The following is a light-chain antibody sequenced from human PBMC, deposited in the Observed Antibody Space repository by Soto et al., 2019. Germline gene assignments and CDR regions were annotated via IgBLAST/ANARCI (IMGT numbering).Light chain of an antibody. J-gene: IGKJ2*01. CDR1: QGISSY. CDR3: QQLNSYPPA. Sequence: IQLTQSPSSLSASVGARVTITCRASQGISSYLAWYQQKPGKAPKLLIYAASTLQSGVPSRFSGSGSGTDFTRTISSQQPEDFASYYGQQLNSYPPAFGQGTKLEIK. CDR2: AAS. V-gene: IGKV1-9*01.